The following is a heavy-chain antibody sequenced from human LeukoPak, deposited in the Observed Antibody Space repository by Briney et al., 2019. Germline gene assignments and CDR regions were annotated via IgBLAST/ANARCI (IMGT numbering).Heavy chain of an antibody. Sequence: EASVKVSCKASGYTFTSYAMHWVRQAPGQRLEWMGWINAGNGNTKYSQKFQGRVTIARDTSASAAYMELSSLRFEDTAVYYCARSNPLSYYGMDVWGQGTTVTVSS. D-gene: IGHD4-11*01. CDR3: ARSNPLSYYGMDV. V-gene: IGHV1-3*01. CDR2: INAGNGNT. J-gene: IGHJ6*02. CDR1: GYTFTSYA.